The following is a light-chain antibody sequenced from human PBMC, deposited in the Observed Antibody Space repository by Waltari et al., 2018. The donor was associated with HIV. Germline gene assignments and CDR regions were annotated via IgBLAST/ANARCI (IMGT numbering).Light chain of an antibody. CDR2: DDS. Sequence: SYVLTQPPSVSVAPGQTARITCGGNSVGSKSVHWYQQKSGQAPVLVVYDDSDRSSGIPERFSGANSGNTATLTISRVEDGDEADYYCQVCVDNSVIFAGGTRLTVL. V-gene: IGLV3-21*02. J-gene: IGLJ2*01. CDR1: SVGSKS. CDR3: QVCVDNSVI.